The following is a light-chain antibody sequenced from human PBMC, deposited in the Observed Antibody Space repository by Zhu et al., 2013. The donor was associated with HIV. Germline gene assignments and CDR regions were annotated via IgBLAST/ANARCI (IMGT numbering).Light chain of an antibody. V-gene: IGKV3D-20*02. Sequence: EIVLTQSPGTLSLSPGERATLSCRASQSVSSSYLAWYQQKPGQAPRLLIYGASTRATAIPDRFSGSGSGTDFTLTISSLEPEDFAVYYCQQRSKWPPLTFGGGTKVEIK. CDR3: QQRSKWPPLT. J-gene: IGKJ4*01. CDR2: GAS. CDR1: QSVSSSY.